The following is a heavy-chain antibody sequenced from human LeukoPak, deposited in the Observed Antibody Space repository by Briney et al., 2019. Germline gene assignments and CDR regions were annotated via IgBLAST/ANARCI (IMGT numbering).Heavy chain of an antibody. J-gene: IGHJ4*02. CDR1: GGTFSSYA. CDR2: IIPIFGTA. V-gene: IGHV1-69*13. CDR3: ASAAGGCSSTSCYNY. D-gene: IGHD2-2*02. Sequence: SVKVSCKASGGTFSSYAISWVRQAPGQGLEWRGGIIPIFGTANYAQKFQGRVTITADESTSTAYMKLSSLRSEDTAVYYCASAAGGCSSTSCYNYWGQGTLVTVSS.